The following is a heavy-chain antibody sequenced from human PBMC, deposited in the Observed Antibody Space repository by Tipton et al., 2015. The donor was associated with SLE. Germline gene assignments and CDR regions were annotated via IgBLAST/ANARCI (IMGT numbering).Heavy chain of an antibody. J-gene: IGHJ4*01. CDR2: IHYSRDI. CDR1: GASISSHY. V-gene: IGHV4-59*11. D-gene: IGHD3-10*01. CDR3: ARGAKDRITLVRVRPYYFDY. Sequence: TLSLTCTVSGASISSHYWNWIRQPPGKGLEWIGYIHYSRDINYNPSLKSRATISIDTSKNQLSLKLTSVTAADTAVYYCARGAKDRITLVRVRPYYFDYWGQGSLVTVSS.